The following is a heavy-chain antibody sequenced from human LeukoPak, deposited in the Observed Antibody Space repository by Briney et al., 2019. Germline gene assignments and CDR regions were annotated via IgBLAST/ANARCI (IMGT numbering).Heavy chain of an antibody. CDR2: ISESGGTT. D-gene: IGHD6-19*01. Sequence: PGGSLRLTCAASGFTFSSYAMNWVRQAPGKGLEWVSSISESGGTTDYADSVKGRFTIPRDNSKNTLYLQMNSLRAEDTAVYYCARQWLVNGWGQGTLVTVSS. J-gene: IGHJ4*02. V-gene: IGHV3-23*01. CDR3: ARQWLVNG. CDR1: GFTFSSYA.